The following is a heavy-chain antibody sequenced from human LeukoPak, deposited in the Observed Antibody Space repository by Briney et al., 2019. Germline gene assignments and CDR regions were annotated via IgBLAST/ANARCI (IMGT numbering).Heavy chain of an antibody. Sequence: SETLSLTCTVSGGSISSSSYYWGWIRQPPGRGLEWSGSIYYSGSTYYNPSLKSRVTISVDTSKNQFSLKLSCVTPADPAVYSCPSPGIAVAEIDYWGQGTLVTVSS. CDR1: GGSISSSSYY. D-gene: IGHD6-19*01. CDR2: IYYSGST. J-gene: IGHJ4*02. V-gene: IGHV4-39*01. CDR3: PSPGIAVAEIDY.